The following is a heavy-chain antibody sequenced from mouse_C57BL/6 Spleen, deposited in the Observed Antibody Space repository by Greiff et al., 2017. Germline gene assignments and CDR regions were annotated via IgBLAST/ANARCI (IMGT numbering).Heavy chain of an antibody. CDR2: IDPANGNT. V-gene: IGHV14-3*01. CDR1: GFNIKNTY. CDR3: ARSPYYSNSNYYAMDY. Sequence: EVKLQESVAELVRPGASVKLSCTASGFNIKNTYMHWVKQRPEQGLEWIGRIDPANGNTKYAPKFQGKATITADTSSNTAYLQLSSLTSEDTAIYYCARSPYYSNSNYYAMDYWGQGTSVTVSS. J-gene: IGHJ4*01. D-gene: IGHD2-5*01.